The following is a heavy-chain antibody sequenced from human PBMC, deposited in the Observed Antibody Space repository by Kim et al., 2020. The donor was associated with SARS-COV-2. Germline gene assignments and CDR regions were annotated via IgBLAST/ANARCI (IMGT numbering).Heavy chain of an antibody. D-gene: IGHD2-2*01. Sequence: GGSLRLSCAASGFTFSSYGMHWVRQAPGKGLEWVAVISYDGSNKYYPDSVKGRFTISRDNSKNTLYLQMNSLRAEDTAVYYCARDDCSSTSCYLSIINYYYYYTMDVWGQGTTVTVSS. CDR3: ARDDCSSTSCYLSIINYYYYYTMDV. J-gene: IGHJ6*02. CDR1: GFTFSSYG. CDR2: ISYDGSNK. V-gene: IGHV3-33*05.